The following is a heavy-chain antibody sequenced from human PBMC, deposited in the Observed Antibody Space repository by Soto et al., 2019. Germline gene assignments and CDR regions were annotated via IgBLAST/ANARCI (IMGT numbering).Heavy chain of an antibody. CDR1: GFTFSSYG. V-gene: IGHV3-30*18. CDR2: ISYDGSNK. Sequence: QVQLVESGGGVVQPGRSLRLSCAASGFTFSSYGMHWVRQAPGKGLEWVAVISYDGSNKYYADSVKGRFTISRDNSKNPLYMQMNSLRAEDTAVYYCAKDLDIVLVPAAMTWWGTYYYYGMDVWGQGTTVTVSS. D-gene: IGHD2-2*03. J-gene: IGHJ6*02. CDR3: AKDLDIVLVPAAMTWWGTYYYYGMDV.